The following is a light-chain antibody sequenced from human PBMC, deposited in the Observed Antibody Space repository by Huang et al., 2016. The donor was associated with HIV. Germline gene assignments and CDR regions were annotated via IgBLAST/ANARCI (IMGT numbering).Light chain of an antibody. V-gene: IGKV3-15*01. J-gene: IGKJ1*01. CDR1: QSVSNN. Sequence: EIVMTQSPVTLSVSPGERATLSCKASQSVSNNLAWYQQKPGQAPRLLIYGASTRATGVPARFSGSGSGTEFTLTIISLESEDFAVYYCQQYNNWPPWTFGQGTKVEIK. CDR3: QQYNNWPPWT. CDR2: GAS.